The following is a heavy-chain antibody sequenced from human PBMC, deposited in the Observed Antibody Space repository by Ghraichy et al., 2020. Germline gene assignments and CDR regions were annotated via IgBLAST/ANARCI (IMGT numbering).Heavy chain of an antibody. CDR3: ARDPKAMGGLI. V-gene: IGHV3-7*01. CDR2: IKRDGSEK. D-gene: IGHD5-18*01. J-gene: IGHJ3*02. Sequence: ETLSLTCAASGFTFSSYWMSWVRQAPGKGLEWVANIKRDGSEKYYVDSVKGRFTVSRDNAKNSLYLQMNSLRAEDTAVYYCARDPKAMGGLIWGQGTMVTVSS. CDR1: GFTFSSYW.